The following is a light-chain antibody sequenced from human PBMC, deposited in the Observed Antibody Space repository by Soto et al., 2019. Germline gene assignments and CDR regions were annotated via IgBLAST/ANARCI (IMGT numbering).Light chain of an antibody. V-gene: IGKV1-27*01. Sequence: DVPMTQAPSSLSASVGDRVTITCRASQGSSNYLAWYQQKPGKVPKLLIYAASILQSGVPSRFSGSGSGTDFALTISSLQPEEVATYYCQKYNSVPRTFGGGTKVAIK. J-gene: IGKJ4*01. CDR2: AAS. CDR3: QKYNSVPRT. CDR1: QGSSNY.